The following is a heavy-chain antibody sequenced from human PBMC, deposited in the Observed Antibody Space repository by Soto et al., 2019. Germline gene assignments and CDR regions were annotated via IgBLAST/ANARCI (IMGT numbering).Heavy chain of an antibody. CDR3: ARDGHYDIPAPLRLNYYYYGMDV. Sequence: EVQLVESGGGLVKPGGSLRLSCAASGFTFSSYSMNWVRQAPGKGLEWVSSISSSSSYIYYADSVKGRFTISRDNAKNPVYLQMNSLRAEDTAVYYCARDGHYDIPAPLRLNYYYYGMDVWGQGNTVTVSS. CDR1: GFTFSSYS. CDR2: ISSSSSYI. V-gene: IGHV3-21*01. D-gene: IGHD3-9*01. J-gene: IGHJ6*02.